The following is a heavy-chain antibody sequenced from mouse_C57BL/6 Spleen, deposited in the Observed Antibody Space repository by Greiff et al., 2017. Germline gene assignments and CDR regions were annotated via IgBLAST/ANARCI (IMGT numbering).Heavy chain of an antibody. J-gene: IGHJ1*03. CDR2: IWTGGGA. D-gene: IGHD2-4*01. CDR3: AGKDYDYDGDFDV. Sequence: VQLVESGPGLVAPSQSLSITCTVSGFSLTSYAISWVRQPPGKGLEWLGVIWTGGGANYNSALNSRLSISKDNSNSQVFLKMNSLQTDDTARDYCAGKDYDYDGDFDVWGTGTTVTVSS. CDR1: GFSLTSYA. V-gene: IGHV2-9-1*01.